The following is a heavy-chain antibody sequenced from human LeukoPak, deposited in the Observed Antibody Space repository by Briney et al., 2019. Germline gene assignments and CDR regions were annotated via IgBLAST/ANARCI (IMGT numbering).Heavy chain of an antibody. D-gene: IGHD3/OR15-3a*01. CDR3: ARVRGLGLFDY. CDR1: GDSNSRFY. CDR2: IYNSGST. Sequence: SETLSLTCTVSGDSNSRFYWSWIRQPPGKGLEWIGNIYNSGSTNNNPSLKSRVTMSVDTSKNQFSLNLTSVTTADTAVYYCARVRGLGLFDYWAQGILVTVSS. J-gene: IGHJ4*02. V-gene: IGHV4-59*01.